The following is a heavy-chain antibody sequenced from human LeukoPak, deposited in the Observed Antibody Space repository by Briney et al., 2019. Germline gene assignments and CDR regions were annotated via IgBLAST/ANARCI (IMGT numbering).Heavy chain of an antibody. Sequence: GGSLRLSCAASGFTFSGSAIHWVRQASGKGLEWVAIIKKDGSEKYYVDSMKGRFTISRDNAKNSLFLQMNSLRAEDTAIYYCTTDTWYSAGHWGQGTLVTVSS. V-gene: IGHV3-7*05. D-gene: IGHD2-15*01. J-gene: IGHJ4*02. CDR3: TTDTWYSAGH. CDR2: IKKDGSEK. CDR1: GFTFSGSA.